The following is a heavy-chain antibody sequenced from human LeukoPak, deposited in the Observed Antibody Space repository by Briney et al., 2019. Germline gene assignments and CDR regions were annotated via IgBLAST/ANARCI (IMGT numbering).Heavy chain of an antibody. CDR2: INPNSGGT. CDR3: ACCSGGSCYSWGDYYYYMDV. D-gene: IGHD2-15*01. V-gene: IGHV1-2*02. Sequence: ASVKVSCKASGYTFTGYYMHWVRQAPGQGLEWMEWINPNSGGTNYAQKYQGRVTMTTDTSISTGYMELSSLRSEDTAVYYCACCSGGSCYSWGDYYYYMDVWGKGTTVTVSS. J-gene: IGHJ6*03. CDR1: GYTFTGYY.